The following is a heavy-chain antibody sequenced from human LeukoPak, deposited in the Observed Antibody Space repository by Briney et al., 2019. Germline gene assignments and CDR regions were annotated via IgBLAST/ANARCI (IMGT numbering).Heavy chain of an antibody. V-gene: IGHV4-34*01. CDR2: INYIGVT. CDR1: GGSFSGSL. Sequence: PSETLSLTCAVSGGSFSGSLWTWIRQPPGKALEWIGEINYIGVTDYNPSLRSRARISLDASKSQFSLKLNSGYAADTAVYYCARGREIKYYDYERGKNSYTKVFDIWGQGTAVTVS. J-gene: IGHJ3*02. CDR3: ARGREIKYYDYERGKNSYTKVFDI. D-gene: IGHD3-16*01.